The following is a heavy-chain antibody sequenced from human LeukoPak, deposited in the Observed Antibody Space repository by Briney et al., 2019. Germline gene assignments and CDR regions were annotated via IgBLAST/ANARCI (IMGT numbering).Heavy chain of an antibody. CDR2: IIPIFGTA. Sequence: SVKVSCKASGGTFSSYAISWVRQAPGQGLEWMGGIIPIFGTANYAQKFQGRVTITADESTSTAYMELSSLRSEDTAVYYCARDLAITIFGVVIRADAFDIWGQGTMVTVSS. CDR1: GGTFSSYA. J-gene: IGHJ3*02. CDR3: ARDLAITIFGVVIRADAFDI. D-gene: IGHD3-3*01. V-gene: IGHV1-69*13.